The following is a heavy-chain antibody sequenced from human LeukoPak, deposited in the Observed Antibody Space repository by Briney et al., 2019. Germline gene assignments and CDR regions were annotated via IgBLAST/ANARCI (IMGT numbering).Heavy chain of an antibody. Sequence: GGSLRLSCAASGFTFSSYGMHWVRQAPGKGLEWVAFIRYDGSNKYYADSVKGRFTISRDNSKNTLYLQMNSLRAADTAVYYCAKDRGSTLTYYYDSSFPWGQGTLVTVSS. CDR1: GFTFSSYG. CDR2: IRYDGSNK. D-gene: IGHD3-22*01. J-gene: IGHJ5*02. V-gene: IGHV3-30*02. CDR3: AKDRGSTLTYYYDSSFP.